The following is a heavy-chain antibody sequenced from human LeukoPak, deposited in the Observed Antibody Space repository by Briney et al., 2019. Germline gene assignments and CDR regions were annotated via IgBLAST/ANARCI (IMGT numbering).Heavy chain of an antibody. Sequence: PGDSLRLSCAVSGFTFSSYWMIWFRQAPGKGLEWVAHINQDGSVKNYVDSVKGRFTISRDNANNFLYLQMNSLRAEDTAVYYCAKDKNWNVCDXXXRGXLXTVXS. CDR2: INQDGSVK. CDR3: AKDKNWNVCDX. V-gene: IGHV3-7*01. CDR1: GFTFSSYW. D-gene: IGHD1-1*01. J-gene: IGHJ4*02.